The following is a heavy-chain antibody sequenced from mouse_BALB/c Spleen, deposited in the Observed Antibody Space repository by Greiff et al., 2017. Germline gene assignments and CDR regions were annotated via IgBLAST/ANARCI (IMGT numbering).Heavy chain of an antibody. V-gene: IGHV1-4*01. CDR3: ARWGDYGSRPY. Sequence: QVQLQQSGAELARPGASVKMSCKASGYTFTSYTMHWVKQRPGQGLEWIGYINPSSGYTNYNQKFKVKATLTADKSSSTAYMQLSSLTSEDSAVYYCARWGDYGSRPYWGQGTLVTVSA. CDR1: GYTFTSYT. CDR2: INPSSGYT. D-gene: IGHD1-1*01. J-gene: IGHJ3*01.